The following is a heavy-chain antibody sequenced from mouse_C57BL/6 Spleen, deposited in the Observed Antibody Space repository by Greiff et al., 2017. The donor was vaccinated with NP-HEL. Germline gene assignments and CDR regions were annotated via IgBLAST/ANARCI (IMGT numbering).Heavy chain of an antibody. J-gene: IGHJ1*03. CDR3: ARSWSTVVATDWYFDV. D-gene: IGHD1-1*01. CDR2: IYPGSGST. V-gene: IGHV1-55*01. CDR1: GYTFTSYW. Sequence: VQLQQSGAELVKPGASVKMSCKASGYTFTSYWITWVKQRPGQGLEWIGDIYPGSGSTNSNEKFKSKATLTVDTSSSTAYMQLSSLTSEDSAVYYCARSWSTVVATDWYFDVWGTGTTVTVAS.